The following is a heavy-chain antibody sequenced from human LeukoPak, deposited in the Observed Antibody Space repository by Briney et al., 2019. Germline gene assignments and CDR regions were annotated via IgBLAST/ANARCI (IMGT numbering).Heavy chain of an antibody. CDR1: GFTFSSYS. CDR3: ARVSRSGSYYRD. J-gene: IGHJ4*02. Sequence: GGSLRLSCAASGFTFSSYSMNWVRQAPGKGLEYVSAISSNGGSTYYANSVKGRFTISRDNSKNTLYLQMGSLRAEDMAVYYCARVSRSGSYYRDWGQGTLVTVSS. V-gene: IGHV3-64*01. D-gene: IGHD3-10*01. CDR2: ISSNGGST.